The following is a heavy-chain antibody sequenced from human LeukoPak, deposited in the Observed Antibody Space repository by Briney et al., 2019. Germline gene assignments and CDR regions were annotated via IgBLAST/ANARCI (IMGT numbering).Heavy chain of an antibody. CDR2: IYTSGST. V-gene: IGHV4-61*02. Sequence: PSQTLSLTCTVSGGSINSGSYYWSWIRQPAGKGLEWIGRIYTSGSTNYNPSLKSRVTISVDTSKNQFSLKLSSVTAADTAVYFCARGFRGDNFDYWGQGTLVTVSS. J-gene: IGHJ4*02. D-gene: IGHD7-27*01. CDR1: GGSINSGSYY. CDR3: ARGFRGDNFDY.